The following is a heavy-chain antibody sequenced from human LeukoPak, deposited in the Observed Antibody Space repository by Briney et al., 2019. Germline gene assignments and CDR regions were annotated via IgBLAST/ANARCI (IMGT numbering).Heavy chain of an antibody. CDR2: ISSRGSTI. CDR3: ARLARSYYDSSGYYYAVY. V-gene: IGHV3-11*01. CDR1: GFTFSDYY. J-gene: IGHJ4*02. Sequence: KPGGSLRLSCAASGFTFSDYYMSWIRQAPGKGLEWVSYISSRGSTIYYADSVKGRFTISRDNAKNSLYLQMNSPRAEDTAVYYCARLARSYYDSSGYYYAVYWGQGTLVTVSS. D-gene: IGHD3-22*01.